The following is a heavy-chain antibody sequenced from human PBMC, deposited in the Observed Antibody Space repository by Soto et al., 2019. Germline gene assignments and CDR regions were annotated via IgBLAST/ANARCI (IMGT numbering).Heavy chain of an antibody. J-gene: IGHJ6*02. D-gene: IGHD6-19*01. CDR1: GGSISSYY. V-gene: IGHV4-4*07. CDR2: IYTSGST. Sequence: SETLSLTCTVSGGSISSYYWSWIRQPAGKGLEWIGRIYTSGSTNYNPSLKSRVTMSVDTSKNQFSLKLSSVTAADTAVYYCARDLIGSGKYYYYYYGMDVWGQGTTVTVSS. CDR3: ARDLIGSGKYYYYYYGMDV.